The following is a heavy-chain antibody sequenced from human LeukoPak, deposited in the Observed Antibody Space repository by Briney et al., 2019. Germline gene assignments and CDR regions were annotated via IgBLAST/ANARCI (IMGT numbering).Heavy chain of an antibody. D-gene: IGHD6-19*01. CDR3: AKDSVYSSGWYGDRIDY. V-gene: IGHV3-23*01. CDR2: ISGSGGST. Sequence: GGSLRLSCAASGFTFSSYGMSWVRQAPGKGLEWVSAISGSGGSTHYADSVKGRFTISRDNSKNTLYLQMNSLRAEGTAVYYCAKDSVYSSGWYGDRIDYWGQGTLVTVSS. J-gene: IGHJ4*02. CDR1: GFTFSSYG.